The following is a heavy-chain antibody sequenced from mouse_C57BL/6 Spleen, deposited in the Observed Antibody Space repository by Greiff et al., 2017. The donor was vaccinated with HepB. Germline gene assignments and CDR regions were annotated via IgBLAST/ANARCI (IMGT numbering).Heavy chain of an antibody. Sequence: QVQLQQPGAELVKPGASVKMSCKASGYTFTSYWITWVKQRPGQGLEWIGDIYPGSGSTNYNEKFKSKATLTVDTSSSTADMQLSSLTSEDSAVYYCARGYYGSPWYFDVWGTGTTVTVSS. V-gene: IGHV1-55*01. CDR1: GYTFTSYW. CDR2: IYPGSGST. D-gene: IGHD1-1*01. J-gene: IGHJ1*03. CDR3: ARGYYGSPWYFDV.